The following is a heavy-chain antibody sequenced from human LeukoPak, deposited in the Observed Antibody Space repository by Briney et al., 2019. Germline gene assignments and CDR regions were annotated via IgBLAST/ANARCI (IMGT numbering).Heavy chain of an antibody. Sequence: SETLSLTCSVSGASVGSHKYYWTWIRQPPGEGLEWVGFISNSGRTYYNPSLESRVTISIDTSKNQFSLRLTSVAATDTAVYYCARLASQIGESVGALDFWGQGAMVTVSA. CDR3: ARLASQIGESVGALDF. CDR1: GASVGSHKYY. CDR2: ISNSGRT. J-gene: IGHJ3*01. V-gene: IGHV4-30-4*01. D-gene: IGHD4-17*01.